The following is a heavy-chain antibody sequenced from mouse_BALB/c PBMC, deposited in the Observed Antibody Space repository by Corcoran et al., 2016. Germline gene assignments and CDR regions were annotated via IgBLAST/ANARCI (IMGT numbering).Heavy chain of an antibody. CDR3: ARWDWYFDV. V-gene: IGHV14-3*02. CDR2: IDPANGNT. CDR1: GFNITDTY. Sequence: EAQLQQSGAELVKPGASVKLSCTASGFNITDTYMHWVKQRPEQGLAWIGRIDPANGNTKYDPKFQGKATITADTSSNTAYLQLSSLTSEDTAVYYCARWDWYFDVWGAGTTVTVSS. J-gene: IGHJ1*01.